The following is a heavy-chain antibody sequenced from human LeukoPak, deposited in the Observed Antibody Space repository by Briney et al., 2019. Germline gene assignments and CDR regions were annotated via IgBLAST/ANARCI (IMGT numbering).Heavy chain of an antibody. D-gene: IGHD6-13*01. CDR3: GRVEEGGIAAAT. CDR2: IIPILGIA. V-gene: IGHV1-69*02. J-gene: IGHJ4*02. CDR1: GGTFISYT. Sequence: SVKVSCKASGGTFISYTISWVRQAPGQGVEWMGRIIPILGIANYAQKFQGRVTITADKSTSTACMELSSRRSEDTAVYYCGRVEEGGIAAATGGEGTLVTVS.